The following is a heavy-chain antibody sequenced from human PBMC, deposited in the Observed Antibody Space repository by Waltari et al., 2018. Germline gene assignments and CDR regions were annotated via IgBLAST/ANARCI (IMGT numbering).Heavy chain of an antibody. CDR1: GLTFSSHP. Sequence: EVQLLESGGGLAQPGGSLRLSCVDSGLTFSSHPMTWVRQAPGKGMEWVSAISGNGDRTFYADSVKGRFTVSRDNSKNTLYLQMNSLRAEDTAVYYCASGNSHAFDIWGQGTMVTVSS. CDR3: ASGNSHAFDI. J-gene: IGHJ3*02. CDR2: ISGNGDRT. V-gene: IGHV3-23*01. D-gene: IGHD1-26*01.